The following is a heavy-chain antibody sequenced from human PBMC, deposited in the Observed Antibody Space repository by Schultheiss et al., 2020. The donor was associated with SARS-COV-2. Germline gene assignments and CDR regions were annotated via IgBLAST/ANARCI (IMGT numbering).Heavy chain of an antibody. J-gene: IGHJ4*02. CDR1: GFTFSDYY. Sequence: GGSLRLSCAASGFTFSDYYMSWIRQAPGKGLEWVSYISSSGSTIYYADSVKGRFTISRDNAKNSLYLQMNSLRAEDTAVYYCARDWVPRNWNFWPVFDYWGQGTLVTVSS. CDR2: ISSSGSTI. D-gene: IGHD1-7*01. V-gene: IGHV3-11*04. CDR3: ARDWVPRNWNFWPVFDY.